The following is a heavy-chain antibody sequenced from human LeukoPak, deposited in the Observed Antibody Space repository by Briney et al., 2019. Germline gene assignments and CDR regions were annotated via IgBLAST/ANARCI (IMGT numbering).Heavy chain of an antibody. Sequence: PGGSLRLSCAASGFTFSSYSMNWVRQAPGKGLEWVSSISSSSSYIYYADSVKGRFTISRDNAKNSLYLQMNSLRAEDTAVYYCARGVGVLGGYFDYWGQGTLVTVSS. J-gene: IGHJ4*02. D-gene: IGHD1-26*01. CDR1: GFTFSSYS. CDR3: ARGVGVLGGYFDY. V-gene: IGHV3-21*01. CDR2: ISSSSSYI.